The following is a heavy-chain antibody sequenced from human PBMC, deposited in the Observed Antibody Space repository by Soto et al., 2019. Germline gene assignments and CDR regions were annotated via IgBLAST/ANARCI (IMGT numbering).Heavy chain of an antibody. D-gene: IGHD3-3*01. CDR2: INHSGNT. J-gene: IGHJ4*02. CDR3: AGEFVWSGYFDY. V-gene: IGHV4-34*01. Sequence: SETLSLTCAVYGGSFSGYYWSWIRQPPGKGLEWIGEINHSGNTNYNPSLKSRVTISVDTSKNQFSLKLNSVTAADTAVYYCAGEFVWSGYFDYWGQGALVTVSS. CDR1: GGSFSGYY.